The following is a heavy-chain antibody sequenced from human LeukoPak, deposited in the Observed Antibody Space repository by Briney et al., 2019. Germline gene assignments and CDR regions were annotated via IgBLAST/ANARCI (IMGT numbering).Heavy chain of an antibody. CDR2: MNPNSGNT. CDR1: GYTFTSYD. CDR3: ARPLAYCGGDCYSF. V-gene: IGHV1-8*01. D-gene: IGHD2-21*02. Sequence: EASVKVSCKASGYTFTSYDINWVRQATGQGLEWMGWMNPNSGNTGYAQKFQGRVTMTRNTSISTAYMELSSLRSEDTAVYYCARPLAYCGGDCYSFWGQGTLVTVSS. J-gene: IGHJ4*02.